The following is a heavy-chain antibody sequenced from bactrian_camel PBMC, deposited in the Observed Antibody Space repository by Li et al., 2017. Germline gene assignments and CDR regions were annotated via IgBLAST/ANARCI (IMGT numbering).Heavy chain of an antibody. J-gene: IGHJ4*01. Sequence: VQLVESGGGLVQPGGSLRLSCAASGFTFSNYYMSWVRQVPGQGLEWVSGIDRSGGSTDYADSVKDRFTMYRDNRKNTLYLEMNSLKTEDTAVYHCAPDPRGPAYWGQGTQVTVS. V-gene: IGHV3S40*01. CDR2: IDRSGGST. CDR3: APDPRGPAY. CDR1: GFTFSNYY.